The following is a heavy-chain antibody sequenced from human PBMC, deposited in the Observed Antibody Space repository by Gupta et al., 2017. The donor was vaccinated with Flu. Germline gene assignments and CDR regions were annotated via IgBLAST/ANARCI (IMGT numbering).Heavy chain of an antibody. CDR1: GVTYSNDD. CDR3: ARERRQLECDY. V-gene: IGHV3-30*03. D-gene: IGHD3-3*01. CDR2: ISYDGRNK. J-gene: IGHJ4*02. Sequence: QVQLMESGGGVVQPGRSLRLSCAVSGVTYSNDDMHWVRQAPGKGLEWVAVISYDGRNKYYVDSVKGRFTISRDNSMSTLYLQMNSLRAEDTAVYYCARERRQLECDYWGQGTLVTVSS.